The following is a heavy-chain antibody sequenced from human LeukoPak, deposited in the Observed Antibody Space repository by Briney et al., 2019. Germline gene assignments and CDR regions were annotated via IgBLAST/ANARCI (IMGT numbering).Heavy chain of an antibody. CDR1: GFTFSDYY. CDR2: ISSSGSTI. J-gene: IGHJ6*02. D-gene: IGHD6-13*01. V-gene: IGHV3-11*01. CDR3: ARATQQLAPYGMDV. Sequence: PGGSLRLSCAASGFTFSDYYMSWIRQAPGKGLEWVSYISSSGSTIYYADSVKGRFTISRDNAKNSLYLQMNSLRAEDTAVYYCARATQQLAPYGMDVWGQGTTVTVSS.